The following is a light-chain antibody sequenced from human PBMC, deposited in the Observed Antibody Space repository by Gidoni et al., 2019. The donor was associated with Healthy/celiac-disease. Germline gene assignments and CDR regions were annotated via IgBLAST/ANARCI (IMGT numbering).Light chain of an antibody. CDR3: QQSYSTPPAIT. V-gene: IGKV1-39*01. Sequence: DIQMTQSPSSMSAAVRDRVTITCRARQSRSSYVNWYQHKPGKAPKLLIYAASSLQRGVTSRFSGSGSGTDFTLTISRLQPEEFATYYCQQSYSTPPAITFGQGTRLDIK. CDR2: AAS. J-gene: IGKJ5*01. CDR1: QSRSSY.